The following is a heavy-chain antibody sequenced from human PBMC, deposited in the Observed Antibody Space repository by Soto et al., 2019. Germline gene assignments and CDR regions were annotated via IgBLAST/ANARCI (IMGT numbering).Heavy chain of an antibody. CDR1: GGSFSGHY. CDR2: INHSGST. J-gene: IGHJ6*02. CDR3: ARVSGANYDFWSGYSGFAYYGMDV. D-gene: IGHD3-3*01. V-gene: IGHV4-34*01. Sequence: SETLSLTCAVYGGSFSGHYWSWIRQPPGKGLEWIGEINHSGSTNYNPSLKSRVTISADSFKKQFSLKLSPVTAADTAVYYCARVSGANYDFWSGYSGFAYYGMDVWGQGTTVTVSS.